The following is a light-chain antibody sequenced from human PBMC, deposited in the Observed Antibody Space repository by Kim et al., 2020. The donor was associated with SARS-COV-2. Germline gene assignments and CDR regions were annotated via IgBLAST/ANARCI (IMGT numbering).Light chain of an antibody. V-gene: IGKV3-11*01. CDR2: DGS. J-gene: IGKJ1*01. CDR3: QQRGNWPWT. Sequence: EIVLTQSPATLSLSLGERATLSCRASQSVMIYLAWYQQKRGQAPRLLIYDGSRRATGIPARFTGSGSGTDFTLTINSVEPEDFAIYYCQQRGNWPWTFGRGTKVDIK. CDR1: QSVMIY.